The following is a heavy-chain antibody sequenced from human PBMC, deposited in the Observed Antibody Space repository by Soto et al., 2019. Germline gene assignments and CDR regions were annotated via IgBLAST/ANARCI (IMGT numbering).Heavy chain of an antibody. D-gene: IGHD3-10*01. CDR2: TIPVFNTA. V-gene: IGHV1-69*06. CDR3: ARGVYGSGNYYTGPSAFDI. J-gene: IGHJ3*02. Sequence: QVQLEQSGAEVKKPGSSVKISCKASGGTLSDHGVSWLRQAPGQGLEWVGGTIPVFNTAKYAPKFQGRVTIAADKSTNIADMELGSLRSDDTSVYYCARGVYGSGNYYTGPSAFDIWGQGTLVIVSS. CDR1: GGTLSDHG.